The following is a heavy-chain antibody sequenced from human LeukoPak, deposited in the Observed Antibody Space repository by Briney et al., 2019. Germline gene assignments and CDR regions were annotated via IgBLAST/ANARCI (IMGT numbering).Heavy chain of an antibody. CDR3: ARDRGNGWPYFFDY. D-gene: IGHD6-19*01. J-gene: IGHJ4*02. V-gene: IGHV4-31*03. CDR1: GVSISSGGQY. CDR2: IFYRDST. Sequence: TSETLSLTCTVSGVSISSGGQYWSWIRQSPGKGLEWIGYIFYRDSTNYNPSLKSRATISVDTSKNQFSLNLTSLTAADTAVYYCARDRGNGWPYFFDYWGRGTLVTVSS.